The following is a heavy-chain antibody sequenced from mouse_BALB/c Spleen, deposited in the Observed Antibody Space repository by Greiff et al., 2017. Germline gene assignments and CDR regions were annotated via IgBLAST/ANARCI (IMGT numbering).Heavy chain of an antibody. V-gene: IGHV3-2*02. CDR2: ISYSGST. CDR1: GYSITSDYA. Sequence: EVKLMESGPGLVKPSQSLSLTCTVTGYSITSDYAWNWIRQFPGNKLEWMGYISYSGSTSYNPSLKSRISITRDTSKNQFFLQLNSVTTEDTATYYCASAYCTTWFAYWGQGTLVTVAA. CDR3: ASAYCTTWFAY. D-gene: IGHD2-10*01. J-gene: IGHJ3*01.